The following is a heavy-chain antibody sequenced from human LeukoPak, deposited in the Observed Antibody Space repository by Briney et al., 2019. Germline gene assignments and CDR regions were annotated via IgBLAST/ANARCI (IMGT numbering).Heavy chain of an antibody. V-gene: IGHV1-46*01. J-gene: IGHJ5*02. Sequence: GASVKVSCKASGYTFTSYYMHWVRQAPGQGLEWMGIINPSGGSTSYAQKFQGGVTMTRNTSISTAYMELSSLRSEDTAVYYCARSASAVRGVKYNWFDPWGQGTLVTVSS. CDR1: GYTFTSYY. CDR2: INPSGGST. CDR3: ARSASAVRGVKYNWFDP. D-gene: IGHD3-10*01.